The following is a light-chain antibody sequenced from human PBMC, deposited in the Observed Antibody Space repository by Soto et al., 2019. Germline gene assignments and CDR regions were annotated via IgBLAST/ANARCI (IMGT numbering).Light chain of an antibody. Sequence: DIQMPQSPSSLSASVGDRVTITCQGSQDIAKYLHGYQQNPGKAPSLLFKHASHWKAGAPSRFSGSGYGSDFPLTISGLQPEDIATYPCQRNDNTPLRFGEGTRWIS. CDR1: QDIAKY. CDR2: HAS. CDR3: QRNDNTPLR. V-gene: IGKV1-33*01. J-gene: IGKJ4*01.